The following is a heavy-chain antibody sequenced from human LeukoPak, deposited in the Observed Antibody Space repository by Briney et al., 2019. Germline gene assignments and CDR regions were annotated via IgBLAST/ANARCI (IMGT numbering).Heavy chain of an antibody. CDR2: INPNSGGT. D-gene: IGHD6-19*01. J-gene: IGHJ4*02. V-gene: IGHV1-2*02. CDR1: GYTFTGYY. CDR3: AREAAVAGTFGY. Sequence: GASVKVSCRASGYTFTGYYMHWVRQAPGQGLEWMGWINPNSGGTNYAQKFQGRVTMTRDTSISTAYMELSRLRSDDTAVYYCAREAAVAGTFGYWGQGTLVTVSS.